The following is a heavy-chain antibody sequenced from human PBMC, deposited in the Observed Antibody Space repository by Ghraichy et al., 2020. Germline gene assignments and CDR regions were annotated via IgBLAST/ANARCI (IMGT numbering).Heavy chain of an antibody. J-gene: IGHJ2*01. CDR1: GGSISSGSYY. CDR3: ARDSSYYDSSGYYYEGYWYFDL. CDR2: IYTSGST. D-gene: IGHD3-22*01. Sequence: TLSLTCTVSGGSISSGSYYWSWIRQPAGKGLEWIGRIYTSGSTNYNPSLKSRVTISVDTSKNQFSLKLSSVTAADTAVYYCARDSSYYDSSGYYYEGYWYFDLWGRGTLVTVSS. V-gene: IGHV4-61*02.